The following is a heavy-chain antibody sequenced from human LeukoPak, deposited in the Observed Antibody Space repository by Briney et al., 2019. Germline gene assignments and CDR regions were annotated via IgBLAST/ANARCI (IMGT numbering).Heavy chain of an antibody. CDR1: GFTFNTYA. CDR3: ARAVSSGYYCG. Sequence: GGSLRLSCAASGFTFNTYAMHWVRQAPGKGLEYVSAITSNGGSTYYANSVKGRFTISRDNSKNTLYLQMGSLRPEDMAVYYCARAVSSGYYCGWGQGTLVTVSS. D-gene: IGHD3-22*01. CDR2: ITSNGGST. V-gene: IGHV3-64*01. J-gene: IGHJ4*02.